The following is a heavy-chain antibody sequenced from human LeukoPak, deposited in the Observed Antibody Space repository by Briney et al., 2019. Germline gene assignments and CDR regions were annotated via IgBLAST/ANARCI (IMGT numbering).Heavy chain of an antibody. CDR1: GGSFSGYY. Sequence: SETLSLTCAVYGGSFSGYYWSWIRQPPGKGLEWIGEINHSGSTNYNPSLKSRVTISVDTSKNQFSLKLSSVTAADTAVYYCASFSEVVPAAHEAVDYWGQGTLVTVSS. CDR3: ASFSEVVPAAHEAVDY. CDR2: INHSGST. J-gene: IGHJ4*02. D-gene: IGHD2-2*01. V-gene: IGHV4-34*01.